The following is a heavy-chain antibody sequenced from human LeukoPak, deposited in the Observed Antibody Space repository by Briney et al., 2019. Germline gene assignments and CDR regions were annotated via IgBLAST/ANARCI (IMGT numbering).Heavy chain of an antibody. Sequence: PGGSLRLSCEASGFNFNIYSMNWFRQAPGKGLEWVSYITGSSSPIYYGDSVKGLFTISRDNAKNAVYLQMNSLRVEDTAVYYCARGLQWGFDWWGQGTLVTVSS. CDR1: GFNFNIYS. CDR3: ARGLQWGFDW. V-gene: IGHV3-48*01. D-gene: IGHD6-19*01. J-gene: IGHJ4*02. CDR2: ITGSSSPI.